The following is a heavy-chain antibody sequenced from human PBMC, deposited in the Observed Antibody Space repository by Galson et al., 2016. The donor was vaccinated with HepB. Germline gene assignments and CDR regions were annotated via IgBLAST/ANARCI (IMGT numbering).Heavy chain of an antibody. CDR3: ARDSANYYETGSNGASYYGTDV. Sequence: SVKVSCKASGYTFSNYYINWVRQAPGQGLEWMGWINADIGDTVFVQKFQGRLTLTTDTSTSTAYMELRSLTSDDTAVYYCARDSANYYETGSNGASYYGTDVWGQGALVTVSS. CDR1: GYTFSNYY. D-gene: IGHD3-10*01. V-gene: IGHV1-18*01. J-gene: IGHJ4*02. CDR2: INADIGDT.